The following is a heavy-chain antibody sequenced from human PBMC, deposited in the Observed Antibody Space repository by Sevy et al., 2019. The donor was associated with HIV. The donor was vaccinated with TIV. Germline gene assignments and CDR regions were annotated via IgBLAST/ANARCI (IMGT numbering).Heavy chain of an antibody. CDR3: ARGRGLISYNFDY. D-gene: IGHD3-16*01. CDR1: GFTFSSYG. J-gene: IGHJ4*02. Sequence: GGSLRLSCAASGFTFSSYGMHWVRQAPGKGLEWVADIWYDGSNKYYADSVKGRFTISRDNSKNTLYLQMNSLRAEDTAVYYCARGRGLISYNFDYWGQGTLVTVSS. V-gene: IGHV3-33*01. CDR2: IWYDGSNK.